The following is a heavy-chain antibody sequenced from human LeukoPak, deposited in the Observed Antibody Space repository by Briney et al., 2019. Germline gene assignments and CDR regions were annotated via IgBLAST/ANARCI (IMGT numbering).Heavy chain of an antibody. Sequence: ASVKVSCEASGYTFTRYLMHWVRQAPGQGLEWMGNINPSGGSTNYPQKFQGRVTMTRDTSTSTVYMELSSLRSEDTAVYYCARDVSAGGTNWFDPWGQGTLVTVSS. CDR3: ARDVSAGGTNWFDP. CDR2: INPSGGST. D-gene: IGHD3-16*01. V-gene: IGHV1-46*01. J-gene: IGHJ5*02. CDR1: GYTFTRYL.